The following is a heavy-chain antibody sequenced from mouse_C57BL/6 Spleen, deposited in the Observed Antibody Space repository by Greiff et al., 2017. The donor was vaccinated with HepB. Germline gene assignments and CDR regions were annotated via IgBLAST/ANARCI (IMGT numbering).Heavy chain of an antibody. CDR3: ARVGLYYFDY. CDR2: INPNNGGT. J-gene: IGHJ2*01. CDR1: GYTFTDYY. V-gene: IGHV1-26*01. Sequence: VQLQQSGPELVKPGASVKISCKASGYTFTDYYMNWVKQSHGKSLEWIGDINPNNGGTSYNQKFKGKATLTVDKSSSTAYMELRSLTSEDSAVYYCARVGLYYFDYWGQGTTLTVSS.